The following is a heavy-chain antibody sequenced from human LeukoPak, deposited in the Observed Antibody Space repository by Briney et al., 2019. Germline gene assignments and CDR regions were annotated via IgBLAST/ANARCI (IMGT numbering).Heavy chain of an antibody. CDR2: INTNTGNP. V-gene: IGHV7-4-1*02. Sequence: ASVKVSCKASGYTFTSSAMNWVRQAPGQGLEYMGWINTNTGNPTYAQGFTGRFVFSLDTSVSTAYLRISSLKAEDTAVYYCATTQWLVSPGAPDYWGQGTLVTVSS. CDR1: GYTFTSSA. CDR3: ATTQWLVSPGAPDY. J-gene: IGHJ4*02. D-gene: IGHD6-19*01.